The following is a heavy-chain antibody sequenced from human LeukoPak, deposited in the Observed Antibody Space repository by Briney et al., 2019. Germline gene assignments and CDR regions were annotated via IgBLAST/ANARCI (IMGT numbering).Heavy chain of an antibody. J-gene: IGHJ4*02. CDR3: AREEVGLAFDY. CDR1: GGCISSHY. Sequence: SETLSLTCTVSGGCISSHYCSWVRQPPGKGLEWIGYIYYSGSTNYNPSLKSRVTISVDTSKNQFSLKLSSVTAADTAVYYCAREEVGLAFDYWGQGTLVTVSS. CDR2: IYYSGST. V-gene: IGHV4-59*11.